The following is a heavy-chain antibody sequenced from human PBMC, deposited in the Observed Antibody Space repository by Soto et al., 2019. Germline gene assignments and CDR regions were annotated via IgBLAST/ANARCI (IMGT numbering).Heavy chain of an antibody. V-gene: IGHV3-23*03. CDR3: AKDLRPDGRYDLDY. D-gene: IGHD2-15*01. CDR2: IVGDASSI. Sequence: GGSLRLSCAAYGFTFRTYARNWVRQAPGKGLEWVAVIVGDASSIDYADSVKGRFTISRDNSKNIMYLQMTSLKVEDTATYFCAKDLRPDGRYDLDYWGQGTHVTVSS. J-gene: IGHJ4*02. CDR1: GFTFRTYA.